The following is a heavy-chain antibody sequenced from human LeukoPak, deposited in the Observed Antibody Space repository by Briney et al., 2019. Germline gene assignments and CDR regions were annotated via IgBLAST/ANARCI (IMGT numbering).Heavy chain of an antibody. CDR1: GGSISSSSYY. Sequence: PSETLSLTCTVSGGSISSSSYYWGWIRQPPGKGLEWIGSIYYSGSTYYNPSLKSRVTISVDTSKNQFSLKLGSVTAADTAVYYCARREGYYYGSGHAFDIWGQGTMVTVSS. J-gene: IGHJ3*02. V-gene: IGHV4-39*01. CDR3: ARREGYYYGSGHAFDI. D-gene: IGHD3-10*01. CDR2: IYYSGST.